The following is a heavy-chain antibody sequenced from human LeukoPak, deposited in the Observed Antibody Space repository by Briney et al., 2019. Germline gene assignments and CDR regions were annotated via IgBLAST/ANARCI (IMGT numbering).Heavy chain of an antibody. CDR3: ARAGLYDTWSGYYSFDRDV. V-gene: IGHV1-18*01. J-gene: IGHJ6*02. Sequence: ASVKVSCKTSGYTFTSYGISWVRQAPGQGLEWMGWTSTYNDNTYYAQKVQGRVTLTTDTSTSTAYMELRSLRSDDTAVYYCARAGLYDTWSGYYSFDRDVWGQGTTVTVSS. D-gene: IGHD3-3*01. CDR1: GYTFTSYG. CDR2: TSTYNDNT.